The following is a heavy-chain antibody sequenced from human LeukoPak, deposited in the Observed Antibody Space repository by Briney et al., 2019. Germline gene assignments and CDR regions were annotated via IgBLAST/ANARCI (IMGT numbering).Heavy chain of an antibody. CDR3: ARGDCSGGSCYSNDY. V-gene: IGHV4-4*09. CDR1: GGSISSHY. D-gene: IGHD2-15*01. J-gene: IGHJ4*02. Sequence: ETLSLTCTVSGGSISSHYWSWVRQPPGKGLEWIGYIYTSGSTNYNPSLKSRVTISVDTSKNQFSLKLSSVTAADTAVYYCARGDCSGGSCYSNDYWGQGTLVTVSS. CDR2: IYTSGST.